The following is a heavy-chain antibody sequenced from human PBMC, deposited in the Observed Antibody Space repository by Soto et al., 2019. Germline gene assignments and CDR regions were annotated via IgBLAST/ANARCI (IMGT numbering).Heavy chain of an antibody. J-gene: IGHJ4*02. D-gene: IGHD3-10*01. V-gene: IGHV1-2*06. CDR2: INPNSGGT. Sequence: GASVKVSCKASGYIFTDYYMHWVRQAPGQELGWMGRINPNSGGTNYAQKFQGRVTMTRDTSISTAYTELSSLTSEDTAVYYCASTLYGSGSYYNSYPPLYWGQGTLVTVSS. CDR1: GYIFTDYY. CDR3: ASTLYGSGSYYNSYPPLY.